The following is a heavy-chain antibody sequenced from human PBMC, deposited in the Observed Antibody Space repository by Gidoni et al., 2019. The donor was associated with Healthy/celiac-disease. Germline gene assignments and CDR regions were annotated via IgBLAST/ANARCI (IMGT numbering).Heavy chain of an antibody. D-gene: IGHD6-19*01. CDR2: IYHSGST. V-gene: IGHV4-38-2*02. CDR1: GYSISSGYY. J-gene: IGHJ4*02. CDR3: ARDQWAVAGTIFDY. Sequence: QVQLQESGPGLVKPSETLSLTCTVSGYSISSGYYWGWIRQPPGKGLEWIGSIYHSGSTYYNPSLKSRVTISVDTSKNQFSLKLSSVTAADTAVYYCARDQWAVAGTIFDYWGQGTLVTVSS.